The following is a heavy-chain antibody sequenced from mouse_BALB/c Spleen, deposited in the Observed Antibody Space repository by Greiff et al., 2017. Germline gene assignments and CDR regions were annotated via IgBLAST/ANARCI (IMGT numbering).Heavy chain of an antibody. Sequence: EVKLVESGGGLVQPGGSRKLSCAASGFTFSSFGMHWVRQAPEKGLEWVAYISSGSSTIYYADTVKGRFTISRDNPKNTLFLQMTSLRSEDTAMYYCARSPARGYAMDYWGQGTSVTVSA. V-gene: IGHV5-17*02. CDR3: ARSPARGYAMDY. CDR2: ISSGSSTI. CDR1: GFTFSSFG. J-gene: IGHJ4*01.